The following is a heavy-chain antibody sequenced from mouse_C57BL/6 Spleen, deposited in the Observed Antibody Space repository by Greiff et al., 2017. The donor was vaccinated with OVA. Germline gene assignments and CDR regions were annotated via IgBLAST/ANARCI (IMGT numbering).Heavy chain of an antibody. CDR2: INPSSGYT. J-gene: IGHJ1*03. CDR3: ARCRDYGSRGGYFDV. V-gene: IGHV1-4*01. Sequence: QVQLQQSGAELARPGASVKMSCKASGYTFTSYTMHWVKQRPGQGLEWIGYINPSSGYTKYNQKFKDKATLTADKSSSTAYMQLSSLTSEDSAVYYCARCRDYGSRGGYFDVWGTGTTVTVSS. CDR1: GYTFTSYT. D-gene: IGHD1-1*01.